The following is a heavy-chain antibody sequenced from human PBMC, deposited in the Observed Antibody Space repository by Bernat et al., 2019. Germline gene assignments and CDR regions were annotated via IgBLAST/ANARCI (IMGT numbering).Heavy chain of an antibody. J-gene: IGHJ4*02. D-gene: IGHD3-10*01. CDR1: GISFSSYA. CDR3: ARDRGGMGDY. Sequence: AQLVESGGDVVQPGRSLRLSCAASGISFSSYAMHWVRQAPGKGLVWVSVISSDGSDTTYADSVKGRFTLSRDNANNTVYLQMNSLRAEDTAIYYCARDRGGMGDYWGQGTLVTVSS. V-gene: IGHV3-74*01. CDR2: ISSDGSDT.